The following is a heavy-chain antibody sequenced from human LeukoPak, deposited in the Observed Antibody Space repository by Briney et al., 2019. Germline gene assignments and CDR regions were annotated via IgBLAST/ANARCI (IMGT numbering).Heavy chain of an antibody. D-gene: IGHD1-26*01. Sequence: GASVKVSCKASGYTFTGYTMHWLRQAPGQRLDWMGWINGGSGNTKYSPEFQGRVTITRDTSASTAYMELRSLTSDDTAVYYCARDGGDLLRVDYWGQGTQVTVSS. CDR1: GYTFTGYT. CDR2: INGGSGNT. V-gene: IGHV1-3*01. J-gene: IGHJ4*02. CDR3: ARDGGDLLRVDY.